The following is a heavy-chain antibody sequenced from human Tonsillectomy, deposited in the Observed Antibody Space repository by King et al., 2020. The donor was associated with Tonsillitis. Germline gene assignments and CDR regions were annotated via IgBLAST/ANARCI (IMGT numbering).Heavy chain of an antibody. CDR2: ISGSSYYI. V-gene: IGHV3-21*01. J-gene: IGHJ6*02. D-gene: IGHD5-18*01. CDR1: GFTFSTYS. Sequence: VQLVESGGGLVKPGGSLRLCCAASGFTFSTYSMNWVRQAPGKGLEWVSSISGSSYYIYYADSVKGRFAISRDKAKNSVCLKTNNLRAEETGVYFCAREEGPGWSNTGFGMDVWGQGTTVTVSS. CDR3: AREEGPGWSNTGFGMDV.